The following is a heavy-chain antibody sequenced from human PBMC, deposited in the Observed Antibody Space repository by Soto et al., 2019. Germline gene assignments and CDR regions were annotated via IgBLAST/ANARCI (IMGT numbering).Heavy chain of an antibody. CDR2: ISSSGNLI. D-gene: IGHD3-22*01. V-gene: IGHV3-11*01. J-gene: IGHJ4*02. Sequence: QVQLVESGGDLVKTGGSLRIACAASGFTFSDYYMSWVRQAPGKGLEWVSYISSSGNLIYYADSVKGRFTVSRDNAKNSVYLQMNSLRAEDTALYFCAKMSSEIEYDPVFSWGQGTLVTVSS. CDR1: GFTFSDYY. CDR3: AKMSSEIEYDPVFS.